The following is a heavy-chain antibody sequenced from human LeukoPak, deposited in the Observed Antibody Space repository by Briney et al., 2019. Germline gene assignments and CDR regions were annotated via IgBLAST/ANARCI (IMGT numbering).Heavy chain of an antibody. CDR3: ARQMVVTAIPGWFDP. CDR2: IYPGDSDT. Sequence: GESLEISCKGSGYSFTSYWIGWVRQMPGKGLEWMGIIYPGDSDTRYSPSFQGQVTISADKSISTAYLQWSSLKASDTAMYYCARQMVVTAIPGWFDPRGQGTLVTVSS. J-gene: IGHJ5*02. V-gene: IGHV5-51*01. D-gene: IGHD2-21*02. CDR1: GYSFTSYW.